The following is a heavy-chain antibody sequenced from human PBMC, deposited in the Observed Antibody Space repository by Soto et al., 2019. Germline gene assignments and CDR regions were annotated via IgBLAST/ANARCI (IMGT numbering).Heavy chain of an antibody. CDR2: ISESGSTI. CDR3: VKQIRTWWRLYDY. Sequence: EVLLLESGGGLVQPGGSLRLSCVASGFTFSNSAMPWARQAPGKGLEWVSAISESGSTIYYADSVKGRFIVARDNSRNTLYLQMNSLRADDTAIYYCVKQIRTWWRLYDYWGQGTLVTVSS. D-gene: IGHD5-12*01. J-gene: IGHJ4*02. V-gene: IGHV3-23*01. CDR1: GFTFSNSA.